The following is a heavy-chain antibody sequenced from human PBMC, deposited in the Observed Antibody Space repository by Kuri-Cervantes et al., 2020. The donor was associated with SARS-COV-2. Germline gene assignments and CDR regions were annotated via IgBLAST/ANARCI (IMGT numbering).Heavy chain of an antibody. V-gene: IGHV1-69*05. Sequence: SVKVSCKASGGTFSSYAISWVRQAPGQGLEWMGGIIPIFGTANYAQKFQGRVTITTDESTSTAYMELSRLRSDDTAVYYCARDRDDAFDIWGQGTMVTVSS. CDR3: ARDRDDAFDI. CDR1: GGTFSSYA. J-gene: IGHJ3*02. CDR2: IIPIFGTA.